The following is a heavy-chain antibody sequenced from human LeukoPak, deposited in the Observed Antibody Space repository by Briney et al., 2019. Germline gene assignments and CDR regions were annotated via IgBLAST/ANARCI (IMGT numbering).Heavy chain of an antibody. CDR2: IGTAGDI. Sequence: GGSLRLSCAASGFTFSSYDMHWVRQATGKGLEWVSGIGTAGDIYYSGSVKGRFTISRENAKNSLYLQMNSLRAGDTAVYYCARGPGYTYFDYWGQGTLVTVSS. D-gene: IGHD5-18*01. CDR1: GFTFSSYD. J-gene: IGHJ4*02. CDR3: ARGPGYTYFDY. V-gene: IGHV3-13*01.